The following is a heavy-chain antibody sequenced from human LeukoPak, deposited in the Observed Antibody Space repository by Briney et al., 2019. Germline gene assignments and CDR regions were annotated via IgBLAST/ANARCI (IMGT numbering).Heavy chain of an antibody. CDR3: AKGKGNPYYFDY. D-gene: IGHD4-23*01. CDR1: GFTFSINA. V-gene: IGHV3-23*01. CDR2: ISGSSVTT. J-gene: IGHJ4*02. Sequence: GESLRLSCAASGFTFSINAMSWVRQAPGQGLEWVSAISGSSVTTYYADSVKGRFTVSRDNSKNTLYLQLNSLRAEDTAVYFCAKGKGNPYYFDYWGQGALVTVSS.